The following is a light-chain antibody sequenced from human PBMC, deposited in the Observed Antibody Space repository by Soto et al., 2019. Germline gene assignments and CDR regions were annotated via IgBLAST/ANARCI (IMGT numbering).Light chain of an antibody. J-gene: IGLJ3*02. CDR3: QSADSSGTYRV. CDR2: KDS. V-gene: IGLV3-25*03. CDR1: ALPKQY. Sequence: SYELTQPPSVSVSPGQTARITCSGDALPKQYAYWYQQKPGQAPVLVIYKDSERPSGIPERFSGSSSGTTVTLTISGVQAXXXXDYYCQSADSSGTYRVFGGGTKLTV.